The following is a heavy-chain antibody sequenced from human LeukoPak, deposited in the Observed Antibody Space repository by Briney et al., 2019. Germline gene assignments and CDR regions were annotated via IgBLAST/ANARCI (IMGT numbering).Heavy chain of an antibody. CDR2: ISASGGST. V-gene: IGHV3-23*01. Sequence: GGSLRLSCAASGFTFSSYPMGWVRQAPGKGLQWVSAISASGGSTYYAHSVKGRFTISRDNSKDTLYVQMNSPRAEDTAVYYCAKATGGTIRSFDYWGQGTLVTVSS. J-gene: IGHJ4*02. D-gene: IGHD5-12*01. CDR3: AKATGGTIRSFDY. CDR1: GFTFSSYP.